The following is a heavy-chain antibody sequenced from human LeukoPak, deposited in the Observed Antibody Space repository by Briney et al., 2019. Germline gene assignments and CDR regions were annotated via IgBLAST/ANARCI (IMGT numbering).Heavy chain of an antibody. V-gene: IGHV1-69*05. CDR1: GGTFSSYA. D-gene: IGHD5-12*01. CDR2: IIPIFGTA. Sequence: ASVKVSCKASGGTFSSYAISWVRQAPGQGLEWMGGIIPIFGTANYAQKFQGRVTITTDESTSTAYMELSSLRSEDTAVYYCARDSAVGSGYHSYYFDCWGQGTLVTVSS. J-gene: IGHJ4*02. CDR3: ARDSAVGSGYHSYYFDC.